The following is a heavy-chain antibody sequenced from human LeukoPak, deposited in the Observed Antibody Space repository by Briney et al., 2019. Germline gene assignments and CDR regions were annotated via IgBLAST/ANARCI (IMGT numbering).Heavy chain of an antibody. CDR1: AFTFRNYG. Sequence: GGSLRFSCAASAFTFRNYGMSWVRQAPGKGLEWVSAISGSGGSTYYADSVQGRFTISRDNSKNTLYLQMNSLRAEDSAVYYCAKGRGDGILPLDYWGQGTLVTVSS. CDR3: AKGRGDGILPLDY. D-gene: IGHD5-18*01. CDR2: ISGSGGST. J-gene: IGHJ4*02. V-gene: IGHV3-23*01.